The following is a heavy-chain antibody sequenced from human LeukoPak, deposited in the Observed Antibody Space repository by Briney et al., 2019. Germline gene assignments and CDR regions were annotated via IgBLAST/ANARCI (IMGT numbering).Heavy chain of an antibody. V-gene: IGHV3-30*18. CDR2: ISHDGSNV. J-gene: IGHJ5*02. Sequence: GGSLRLSCAASGFTFYSYGMHWVRQAPGKGLEWVAVISHDGSNVHYGDSVKGRFTISRDNSKNTLYLQMNSLRAEDTAVYYCAKDPYRVVVATGNYLDPWGQGTLVTVSS. D-gene: IGHD2-15*01. CDR1: GFTFYSYG. CDR3: AKDPYRVVVATGNYLDP.